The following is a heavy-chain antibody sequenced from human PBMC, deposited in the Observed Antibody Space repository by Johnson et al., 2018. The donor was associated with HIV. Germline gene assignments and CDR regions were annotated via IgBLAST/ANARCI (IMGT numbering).Heavy chain of an antibody. D-gene: IGHD3-22*01. CDR2: ISYDGSNK. CDR1: GFTFSSYA. CDR3: ARGGAYSSGYYRIHAFDI. J-gene: IGHJ3*02. V-gene: IGHV3-30-3*01. Sequence: QMQLVESGGGVVQPGRSPRLSCAASGFTFSSYAMHWVRQAPGKGLEWVAVISYDGSNKYYADSVKGRFTISRDNSKNTLYLQMNSLRTEDTAVYYCARGGAYSSGYYRIHAFDIWGQGTMVTVSS.